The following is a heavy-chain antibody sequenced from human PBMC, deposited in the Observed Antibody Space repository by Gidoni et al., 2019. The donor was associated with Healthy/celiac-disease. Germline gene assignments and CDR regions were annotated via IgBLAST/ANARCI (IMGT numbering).Heavy chain of an antibody. J-gene: IGHJ3*02. D-gene: IGHD3-3*01. V-gene: IGHV3-11*06. CDR3: ARAGPLRSGYSSHDAFDI. Sequence: QVQLVESGGGLVKPGGSLRLSCAASGFTFSDYYMSWIRQAPGKGLEWVSYISSSSSYTNYADSVKGRFTISRDNAKNSLYLQMNSLRAEDTAVYYCARAGPLRSGYSSHDAFDIWGQGTMVTVSS. CDR1: GFTFSDYY. CDR2: ISSSSSYT.